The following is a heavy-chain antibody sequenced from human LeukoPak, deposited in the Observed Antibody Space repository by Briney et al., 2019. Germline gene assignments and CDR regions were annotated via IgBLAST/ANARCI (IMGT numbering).Heavy chain of an antibody. CDR3: AKEGGRIAARPFDY. J-gene: IGHJ4*02. D-gene: IGHD6-6*01. CDR1: GFTFSSYA. V-gene: IGHV3-23*01. CDR2: ISGTGGST. Sequence: SGGSLRLSCAASGFTFSSYAMSWVRQAPGKGLEWVSGISGTGGSTYYADSVKGRFTISRDNSKNTVSLQMNSLRAEDTAVYYCAKEGGRIAARPFDYWGQGTLVTVSS.